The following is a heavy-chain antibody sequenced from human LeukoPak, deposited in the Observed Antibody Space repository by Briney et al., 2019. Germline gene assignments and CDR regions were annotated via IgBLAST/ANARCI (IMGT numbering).Heavy chain of an antibody. CDR2: MNPNSGNT. J-gene: IGHJ5*02. CDR3: ARDLGGRYSSSWYPNWFDP. CDR1: GYTFTSYG. Sequence: ASVKVSCKASGYTFTSYGINWVRQATGQGLEWMGWMNPNSGNTGYAQKFQGRVTMTRNTSISTAYMELSSLRSEDTAVYYCARDLGGRYSSSWYPNWFDPWGQGTLVTVSS. V-gene: IGHV1-8*02. D-gene: IGHD6-13*01.